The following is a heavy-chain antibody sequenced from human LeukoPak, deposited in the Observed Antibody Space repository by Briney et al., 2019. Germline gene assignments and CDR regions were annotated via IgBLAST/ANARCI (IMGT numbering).Heavy chain of an antibody. CDR2: ISGSGGST. CDR1: GFTFSSYA. V-gene: IGHV3-23*01. D-gene: IGHD3-22*01. Sequence: GGSLRLSCAASGFTFSSYAMSWVRQAPGKGLEWVSAISGSGGSTYYADSVKGRFTISRDNAKNSVYLQMNSLRAEDTAVYYCAREPVNRYHTSYDSSGYLDYWGQGTLVTVSS. J-gene: IGHJ4*02. CDR3: AREPVNRYHTSYDSSGYLDY.